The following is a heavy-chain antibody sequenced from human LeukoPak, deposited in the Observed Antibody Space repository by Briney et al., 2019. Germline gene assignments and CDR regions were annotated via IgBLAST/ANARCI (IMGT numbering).Heavy chain of an antibody. D-gene: IGHD5-18*01. V-gene: IGHV1-2*02. Sequence: GASVKVSCKASGYTFTSYGISWVRQAPGQGLEGMGWINPNSGGTNYAQKFQGRVTMTRDTSISTAYMELSRLRSDDTAVYYCARGNPFSGYSLYYFDYWGQGTLVTVSS. J-gene: IGHJ4*02. CDR1: GYTFTSYG. CDR2: INPNSGGT. CDR3: ARGNPFSGYSLYYFDY.